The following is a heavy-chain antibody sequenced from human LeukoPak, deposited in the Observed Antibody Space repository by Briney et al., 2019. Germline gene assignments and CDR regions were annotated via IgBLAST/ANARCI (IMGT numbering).Heavy chain of an antibody. Sequence: SETLSLTCTVSGCSISSYYGSWIRQPPGKGLEWIGYIYYGGSTNYNPSLKSRVTISVDTSKNQFYLKLSSVTAADTAVYYCARITMVRGVIFDYWGQGTLVTVSS. CDR3: ARITMVRGVIFDY. J-gene: IGHJ4*02. V-gene: IGHV4-59*01. CDR2: IYYGGST. CDR1: GCSISSYY. D-gene: IGHD3-10*01.